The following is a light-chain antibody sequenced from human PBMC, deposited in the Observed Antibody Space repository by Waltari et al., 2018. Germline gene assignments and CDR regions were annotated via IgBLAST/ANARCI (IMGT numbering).Light chain of an antibody. CDR2: GAS. V-gene: IGKV3-20*01. Sequence: EIVLTQSPGTLSLSPGERATLSCRARQSVNNDYLAWYQQKPGQAPRLLIYGASSRATGIPDRFSGSGSGTDFTLTISRLEPEDFAVYYCQQYGTSLFTFGPGTKVDIK. CDR3: QQYGTSLFT. J-gene: IGKJ3*01. CDR1: QSVNNDY.